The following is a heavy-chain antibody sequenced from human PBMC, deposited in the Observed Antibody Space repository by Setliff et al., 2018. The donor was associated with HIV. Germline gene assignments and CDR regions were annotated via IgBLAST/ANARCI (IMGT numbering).Heavy chain of an antibody. CDR3: ARIVGATPIYYYYYGMDV. D-gene: IGHD1-26*01. Sequence: PAGSLRLSCAASGFSINNYWMTWVRLAPGKGLEWVANIKPDGSQKNYVDSVRGRFTISRENAKDSLYLHMNSLRAEDTAVYYCARIVGATPIYYYYYGMDVWGQGTTVTVSS. CDR2: IKPDGSQK. V-gene: IGHV3-7*01. J-gene: IGHJ6*02. CDR1: GFSINNYW.